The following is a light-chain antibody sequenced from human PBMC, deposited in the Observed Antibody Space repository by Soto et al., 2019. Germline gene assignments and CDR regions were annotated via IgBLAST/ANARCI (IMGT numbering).Light chain of an antibody. CDR1: QSVSSY. CDR3: QQYNNWPPIT. V-gene: IGKV3-15*01. CDR2: GAS. Sequence: EIVFTQSPATMSVSSGERATLSCGASQSVSSYLAWYQQKPGQTPRLLIYGASTRANGIPPTFSGSGSGTEITLTISSLQSQDLGLYNTQQYNNWPPITFGQGTRL. J-gene: IGKJ5*01.